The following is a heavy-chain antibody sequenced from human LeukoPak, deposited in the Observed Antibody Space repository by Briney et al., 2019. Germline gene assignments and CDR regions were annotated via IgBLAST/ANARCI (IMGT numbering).Heavy chain of an antibody. V-gene: IGHV1-2*06. Sequence: ASVKVSCKASGYTFTDYYMHWVRQTPGQGLEWMGRINPNSGDTHYAQKFQGRVTMTRDTSTNTVYMELRRLGSDDTAIYYCARDRLGSYEYWGQGTLVIVSS. CDR3: ARDRLGSYEY. D-gene: IGHD1-1*01. CDR2: INPNSGDT. CDR1: GYTFTDYY. J-gene: IGHJ4*02.